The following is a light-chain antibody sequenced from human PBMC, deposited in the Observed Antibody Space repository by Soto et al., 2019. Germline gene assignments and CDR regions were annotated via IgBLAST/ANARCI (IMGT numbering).Light chain of an antibody. CDR3: QQGYSTPIT. CDR2: GAS. V-gene: IGKV1-39*01. CDR1: QSISSF. J-gene: IGKJ5*01. Sequence: DIQMTQSPSSLSASVGDRVTITCRASQSISSFLNWHQHKPGKAPKVLIYGASSLQIRVPSRFSGSGSGTDFTLTISSLQPEDFATYYCQQGYSTPITFGQGTRLEIK.